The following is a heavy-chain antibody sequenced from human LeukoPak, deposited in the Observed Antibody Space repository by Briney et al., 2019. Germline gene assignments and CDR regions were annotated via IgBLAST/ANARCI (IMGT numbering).Heavy chain of an antibody. V-gene: IGHV3-48*04. Sequence: PGGSLRLSCAASGFTFSSYGIHWVRQAPGKGLEWVSYISSSSTIYHADSVKGRFTISRDNAKNSLYLQMNSLRAEDTAVYYCARDAVATSGWSPNDAFDIWGQGTMVTVSS. D-gene: IGHD5-24*01. J-gene: IGHJ3*02. CDR1: GFTFSSYG. CDR3: ARDAVATSGWSPNDAFDI. CDR2: ISSSSTI.